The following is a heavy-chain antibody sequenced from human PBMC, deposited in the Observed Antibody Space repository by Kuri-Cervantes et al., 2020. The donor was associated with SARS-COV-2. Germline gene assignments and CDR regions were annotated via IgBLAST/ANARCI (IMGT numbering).Heavy chain of an antibody. Sequence: GGSLRLSCAASGFTFSYYWMSWVRQAPGKGLEWVANINQDGSEKYYVGSVKGRFTISRDNAKNSLYLQMDSLRAEDTAVYYCASEVIPNPSEKYAYYGLDVWGQGTTVTVSS. V-gene: IGHV3-7*04. CDR2: INQDGSEK. CDR3: ASEVIPNPSEKYAYYGLDV. J-gene: IGHJ6*02. CDR1: GFTFSYYW. D-gene: IGHD1-26*01.